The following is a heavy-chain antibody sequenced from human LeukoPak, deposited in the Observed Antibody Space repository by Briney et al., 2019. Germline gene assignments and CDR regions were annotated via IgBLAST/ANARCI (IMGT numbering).Heavy chain of an antibody. CDR3: ARDRPDIAAAGIVY. V-gene: IGHV1-18*01. D-gene: IGHD6-13*01. Sequence: GASVKISCKASGGTFGNYAISWVRQAPGQGLEWMGWISAYNGNTNYAQKLQGRVTMTTDTSTSTAYMELRSLRSDDTAVYYCARDRPDIAAAGIVYWGQGTLVTVSS. J-gene: IGHJ4*02. CDR1: GGTFGNYA. CDR2: ISAYNGNT.